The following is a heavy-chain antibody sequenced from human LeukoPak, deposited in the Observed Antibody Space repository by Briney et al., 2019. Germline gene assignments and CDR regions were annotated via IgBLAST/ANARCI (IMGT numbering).Heavy chain of an antibody. V-gene: IGHV1-2*06. CDR2: INPNTGVT. Sequence: ASVKVSCKASGYTFSGHYLHWVRQAPGQGLEWMGRINPNTGVTQYTENFQGRVTMTGDTSISTAYMELNGLRSDDTAVYYCARGRGYNHGPNDYWGQGTLVTVSS. D-gene: IGHD5-24*01. J-gene: IGHJ4*02. CDR1: GYTFSGHY. CDR3: ARGRGYNHGPNDY.